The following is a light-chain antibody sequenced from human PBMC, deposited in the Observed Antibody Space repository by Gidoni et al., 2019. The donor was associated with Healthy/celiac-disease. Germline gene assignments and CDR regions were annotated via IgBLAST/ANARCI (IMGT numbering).Light chain of an antibody. CDR2: AKN. CDR3: NSRGVV. Sequence: SSELTKDPAVSVALGQTVRITCQGDSLRTYYANWYQQKPGQAPVLVIYAKNKRPSGIPDRFSGSTSGNTASLTITGAQAADEADYYCNSRGVVFGGGTKLTVL. V-gene: IGLV3-19*01. J-gene: IGLJ2*01. CDR1: SLRTYY.